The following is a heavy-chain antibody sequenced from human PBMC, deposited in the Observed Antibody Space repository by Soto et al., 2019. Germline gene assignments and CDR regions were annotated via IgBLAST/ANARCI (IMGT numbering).Heavy chain of an antibody. CDR3: ARSGYCSSTSCYGEGVYYYYGMDV. CDR2: INAGNGNT. J-gene: IGHJ6*02. Sequence: GASVKVSCKASGYTFTSYAMHWVRQAPGQRLEWMGWINAGNGNTKYSQKFQGRVTITRDTSASTAYMELSSLRSEDTAVYYCARSGYCSSTSCYGEGVYYYYGMDVWGQGTTVTVSS. CDR1: GYTFTSYA. V-gene: IGHV1-3*01. D-gene: IGHD2-2*01.